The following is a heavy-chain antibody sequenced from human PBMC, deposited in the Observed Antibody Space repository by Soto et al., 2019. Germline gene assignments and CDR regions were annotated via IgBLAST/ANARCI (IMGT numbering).Heavy chain of an antibody. CDR3: ARDPGITGTTYYGMDV. CDR1: GYTFTSYY. Sequence: GASVEVSCKASGYTFTSYYMHWVRQAPGQGLEWMGITNPSGGSTSYAQKFQGRVTMTRDTSTSTVYMELSSLRSEDTAVYYCARDPGITGTTYYGMDVWGQGTTVTVSS. CDR2: TNPSGGST. J-gene: IGHJ6*02. V-gene: IGHV1-46*01. D-gene: IGHD1-7*01.